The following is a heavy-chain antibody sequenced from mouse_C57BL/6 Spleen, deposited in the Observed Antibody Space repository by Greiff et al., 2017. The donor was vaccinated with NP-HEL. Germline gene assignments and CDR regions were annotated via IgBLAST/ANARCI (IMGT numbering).Heavy chain of an antibody. CDR2: IDPSDSYT. J-gene: IGHJ3*01. D-gene: IGHD1-1*01. V-gene: IGHV1-59*01. CDR3: ASDYYGSSPWFAY. CDR1: GYTFTSYW. Sequence: QVQLQQPGAELVRPGTSVKLSCKASGYTFTSYWMHWVKQRPGQGLEWIGVIDPSDSYTNYNQKFKGKATLTVDKSSSTAYMQLSSLTSDDSAVYYCASDYYGSSPWFAYWGQGTLVTVSA.